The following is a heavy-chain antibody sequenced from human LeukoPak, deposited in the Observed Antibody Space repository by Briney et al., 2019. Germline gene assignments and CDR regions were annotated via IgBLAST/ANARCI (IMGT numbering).Heavy chain of an antibody. Sequence: GGSLRLSCAASGFTFTSYAMNWVRQAPGKGLEGVSGISGSGGSTYYADSVKGRLIISRDNSKDTLYLQMSSLRAEDTAVYYCAKSFCSSTSCYWITMSFDYWGQGTLVTVSS. CDR2: ISGSGGST. J-gene: IGHJ4*02. V-gene: IGHV3-23*01. D-gene: IGHD2-2*01. CDR1: GFTFTSYA. CDR3: AKSFCSSTSCYWITMSFDY.